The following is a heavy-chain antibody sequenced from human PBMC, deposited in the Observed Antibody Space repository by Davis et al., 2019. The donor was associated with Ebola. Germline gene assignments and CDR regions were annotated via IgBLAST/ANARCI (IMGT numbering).Heavy chain of an antibody. Sequence: SVKVSCKASGYTFTSYYMHWVRQAPGQGLEWMGGIIPIFGTANYAQKFQGRVTITADKSTSTAYMELSSLRSEDTAVYYCASTRYSGSYRDYWGQGTLVTVSS. D-gene: IGHD1-26*01. CDR1: GYTFTSYY. CDR2: IIPIFGTA. CDR3: ASTRYSGSYRDY. J-gene: IGHJ4*02. V-gene: IGHV1-69*06.